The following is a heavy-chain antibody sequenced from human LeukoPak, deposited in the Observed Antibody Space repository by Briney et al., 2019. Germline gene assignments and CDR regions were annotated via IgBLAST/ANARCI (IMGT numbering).Heavy chain of an antibody. V-gene: IGHV3-48*03. CDR2: ITISGHTK. CDR1: GFDLNTYE. CDR3: ARGDPHADL. Sequence: GGSLRLSCAASGFDLNTYEMNWVRQAPGKGLEWIADITISGHTKNYADSVEGRFTISRDNAGTSLYLQMNSLRVEDTGVYYCARGDPHADLWGQGTLVTVSS. J-gene: IGHJ5*02.